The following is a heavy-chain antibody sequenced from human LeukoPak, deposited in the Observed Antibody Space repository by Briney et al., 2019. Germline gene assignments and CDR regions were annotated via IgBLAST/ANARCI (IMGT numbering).Heavy chain of an antibody. CDR1: GGSISSYY. CDR3: ARAVRRGRFLEDRRWFDP. J-gene: IGHJ5*02. Sequence: PSETLSLTCTVSGGSISSYYWSWIRQPPGKGLEWIGYIYHSGSTNYNPSLKSRVTISVDTSKNQFSLKLSSVTAADTAVYYCARAVRRGRFLEDRRWFDPWGQGTLVTVSS. V-gene: IGHV4-59*01. CDR2: IYHSGST. D-gene: IGHD3-3*01.